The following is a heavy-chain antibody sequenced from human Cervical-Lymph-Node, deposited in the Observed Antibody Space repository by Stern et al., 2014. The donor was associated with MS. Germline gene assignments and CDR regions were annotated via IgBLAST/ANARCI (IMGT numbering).Heavy chain of an antibody. Sequence: VQLVESGAEVKKPGSSVKVSCKASGGTFSSQAISWVRQAPGQGLEWVGGIIPIFGAAHYAQKLQGRVTITADESTSTAYMELRSLRSEDTAVYYCARDEIGQTTTHYYYYGMDVWGQGTTVTVSS. CDR1: GGTFSSQA. D-gene: IGHD1-1*01. CDR2: IIPIFGAA. CDR3: ARDEIGQTTTHYYYYGMDV. V-gene: IGHV1-69*01. J-gene: IGHJ6*02.